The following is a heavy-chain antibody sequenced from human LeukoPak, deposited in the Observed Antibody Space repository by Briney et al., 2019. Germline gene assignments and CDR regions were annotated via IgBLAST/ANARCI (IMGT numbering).Heavy chain of an antibody. Sequence: GGSLRLSCAASGFTFSSYTMNWVRPAPGKGLEWVSSISSGSGYIQYADSVKGRFTISRDNAENSVFLQMRSLRVDDTALYYCVRGWFDFWGQGTPVTVSS. CDR3: VRGWFDF. J-gene: IGHJ5*01. CDR2: ISSGSGYI. CDR1: GFTFSSYT. V-gene: IGHV3-21*01.